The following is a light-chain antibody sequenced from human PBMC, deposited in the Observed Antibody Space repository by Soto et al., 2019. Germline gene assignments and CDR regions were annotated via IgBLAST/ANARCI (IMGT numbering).Light chain of an antibody. V-gene: IGLV1-40*01. J-gene: IGLJ1*01. CDR2: GNS. Sequence: QLVLTQPPSVSGAPGQRVTISCTGSSSNIGAGYDVHWYQQLPGTAPKLLIYGNSNRPSGVPDRFSGSKSGTSASLAITGLQAEDEADYYCQSYDSSLSGLVFGTGTKLT. CDR3: QSYDSSLSGLV. CDR1: SSNIGAGYD.